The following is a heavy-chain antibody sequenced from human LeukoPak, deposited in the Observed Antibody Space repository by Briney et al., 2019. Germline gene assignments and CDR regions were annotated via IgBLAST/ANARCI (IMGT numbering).Heavy chain of an antibody. Sequence: PGGSLRLSCAASGLTFSSYAMHWVCQAPGKGLEWGAVISYDGSNKYYADSVKGRFTISRDNSKNTLYLQMNSLRAEDTAVYYCARGVVVKGMDVWGQGTTVTVSS. J-gene: IGHJ6*02. D-gene: IGHD2-21*01. CDR1: GLTFSSYA. CDR3: ARGVVVKGMDV. V-gene: IGHV3-30-3*01. CDR2: ISYDGSNK.